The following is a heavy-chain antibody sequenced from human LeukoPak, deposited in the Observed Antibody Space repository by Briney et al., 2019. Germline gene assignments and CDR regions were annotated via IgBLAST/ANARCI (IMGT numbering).Heavy chain of an antibody. D-gene: IGHD2-21*01. CDR2: IYYSGGT. CDR1: GGSISSYY. V-gene: IGHV4-59*01. CDR3: ARGAIPGQFQH. J-gene: IGHJ1*01. Sequence: SETLSLTCTVSGGSISSYYWSWIRQPPGKGLEWIGYIYYSGGTNYNPSLKSRVTISVDTSKNQFSLKLSSVTAADTAVYYCARGAIPGQFQHWGQGTLVTVSS.